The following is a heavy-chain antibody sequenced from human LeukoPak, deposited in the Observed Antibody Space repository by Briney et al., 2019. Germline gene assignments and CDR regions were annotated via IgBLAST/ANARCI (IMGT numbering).Heavy chain of an antibody. CDR2: IYYSGST. D-gene: IGHD5-12*01. V-gene: IGHV4-39*07. CDR3: ARVGRATSYYYYVDV. J-gene: IGHJ6*03. CDR1: GGSISSSSYY. Sequence: SETLSLTCTVSGGSISSSSYYWGWIRQPPGKGLEWFGSIYYSGSTYYNPSLKSRVTISVDTSKNQFSLKLSSVTAADTAVYYCARVGRATSYYYYVDVWGKGTTVTVSS.